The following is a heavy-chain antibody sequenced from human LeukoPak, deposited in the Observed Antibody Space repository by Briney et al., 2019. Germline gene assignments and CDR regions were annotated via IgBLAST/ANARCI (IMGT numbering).Heavy chain of an antibody. CDR3: ARRGSSWYRVNWFDP. J-gene: IGHJ5*02. D-gene: IGHD6-13*01. V-gene: IGHV4-34*01. Sequence: SETLSLTCAVYGGSFSGYYWSWIRQPPGKGLEWIGEINHSGSTNYNPSLKSRVTISVDTSKNQFSLKLSSVTAADTAVYYCARRGSSWYRVNWFDPWGQGTLVTVSS. CDR1: GGSFSGYY. CDR2: INHSGST.